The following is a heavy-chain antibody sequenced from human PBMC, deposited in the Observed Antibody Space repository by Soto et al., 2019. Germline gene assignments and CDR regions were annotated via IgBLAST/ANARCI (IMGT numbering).Heavy chain of an antibody. Sequence: GGSLRLSCAASGFTFSSYGMHWVRQAPGKGLEWVAVISYDGSNKYYADSVKGRFTISRDNSKNTLYLQMNSLRAEDTAVYYCAKVGESMTYYFDYWGQGTLVTVSS. CDR2: ISYDGSNK. CDR1: GFTFSSYG. CDR3: AKVGESMTYYFDY. V-gene: IGHV3-30*18. J-gene: IGHJ4*02. D-gene: IGHD3-10*01.